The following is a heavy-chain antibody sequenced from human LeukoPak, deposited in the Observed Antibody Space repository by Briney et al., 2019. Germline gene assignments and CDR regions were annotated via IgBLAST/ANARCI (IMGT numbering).Heavy chain of an antibody. CDR2: IGGNGDTS. D-gene: IGHD5-18*01. J-gene: IGHJ4*02. V-gene: IGHV3-64*02. CDR3: ATRHEYSYPY. Sequence: GGSLRLSCAASGFTFSNYAMHWVRQAPGKGLEYVSAIGGNGDTSYYADSMKGRFTISRDNSKNTVYLQMGSLRTEDMAVYYCATRHEYSYPYWGQGTLVTVSS. CDR1: GFTFSNYA.